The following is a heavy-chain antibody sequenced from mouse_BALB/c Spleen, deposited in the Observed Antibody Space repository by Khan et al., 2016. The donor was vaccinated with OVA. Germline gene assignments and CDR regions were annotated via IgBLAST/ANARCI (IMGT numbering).Heavy chain of an antibody. Sequence: MQLEESGPELVKPGASVKISCKASGYSFTGYFMNWVMQSHGKSLEWIGRINPHIGETLYNQKFKGKATLTVDESSSTAHMELRSLASEDSAVYYCERSYGGDFDYWGQGTTLTVSS. CDR3: ERSYGGDFDY. D-gene: IGHD1-1*02. CDR1: GYSFTGYF. CDR2: INPHIGET. J-gene: IGHJ2*01. V-gene: IGHV1-20*02.